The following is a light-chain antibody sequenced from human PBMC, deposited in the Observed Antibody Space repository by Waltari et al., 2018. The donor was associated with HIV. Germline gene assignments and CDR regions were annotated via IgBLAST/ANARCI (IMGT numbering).Light chain of an antibody. V-gene: IGKV1-39*01. J-gene: IGKJ1*01. CDR2: AAS. CDR1: QKINNY. CDR3: QQTYNTPRT. Sequence: DLQMTQSPSSLSASVGDSVTLTCRASQKINNYLNWYQQKPGKAPKLLIFAASSLQSGVPSEFSGSGSGTDFTLTISSLQPDDFAIYYCQQTYNTPRTFGQGTKVEIK.